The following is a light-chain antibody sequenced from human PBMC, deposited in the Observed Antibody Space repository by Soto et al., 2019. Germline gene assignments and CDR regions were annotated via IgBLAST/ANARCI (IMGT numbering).Light chain of an antibody. Sequence: EIVLTQSPATLSLSPGERATLSCRASQSVSSFLAWYQQKPGQAPRLLIYDASNRATGIPARFSGSVSGTDFPLTIRSLEPVDFSVYFCQQRSNWPPTFGQGTKLEIK. CDR1: QSVSSF. CDR2: DAS. CDR3: QQRSNWPPT. J-gene: IGKJ2*01. V-gene: IGKV3-11*01.